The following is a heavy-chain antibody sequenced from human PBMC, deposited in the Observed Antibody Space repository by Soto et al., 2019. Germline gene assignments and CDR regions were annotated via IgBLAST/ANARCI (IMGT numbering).Heavy chain of an antibody. CDR1: GYTFTSYG. CDR2: ISAYNGNT. D-gene: IGHD2-2*01. V-gene: IGHV1-18*01. J-gene: IGHJ6*02. CDR3: ARDGQDCSSTSCYYYYGMDV. Sequence: QVQLVQSGAEVKNPGASVKVSCKASGYTFTSYGISWVRQAPGQGLEWMGWISAYNGNTNYAQKLQGRVTMTTDTSTSTAYMELRSLRSDDTAVYYCARDGQDCSSTSCYYYYGMDVWGQGTTVTVSS.